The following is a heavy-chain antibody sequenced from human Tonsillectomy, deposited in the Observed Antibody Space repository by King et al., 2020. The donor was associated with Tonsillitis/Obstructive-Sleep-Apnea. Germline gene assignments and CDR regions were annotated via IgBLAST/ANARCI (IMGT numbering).Heavy chain of an antibody. CDR2: IKSKIDTGTA. D-gene: IGHD2-2*01. CDR3: TTKIVCRGTSCSGRAFDI. Sequence: DVQLVESGGGLVKPGGSLRLSCAASGFIFTDAWMSWVRQAPGKGLEWVGRIKSKIDTGTADYAAPVTGRFTISRDDSKNMMYLQMNSLKTEDQGMYYCTTKIVCRGTSCSGRAFDIWGQGTMVTVSS. CDR1: GFIFTDAW. J-gene: IGHJ3*02. V-gene: IGHV3-15*01.